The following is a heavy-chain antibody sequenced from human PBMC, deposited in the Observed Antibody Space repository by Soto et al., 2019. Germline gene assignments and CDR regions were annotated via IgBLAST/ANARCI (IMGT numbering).Heavy chain of an antibody. J-gene: IGHJ6*02. D-gene: IGHD3-22*01. CDR2: ISSNGGST. CDR1: GFTFSSYA. Sequence: EVQLVESGGGLVQPGGSLRLSCAASGFTFSSYAMHWVRQAPGKGLEYVSAISSNGGSTYYANSVKGRFTISRDNSKNTLYLQMGSLRAEEMAVYYCARHGTYDSSVPGYGMDVWGQGTTVTVSS. V-gene: IGHV3-64*01. CDR3: ARHGTYDSSVPGYGMDV.